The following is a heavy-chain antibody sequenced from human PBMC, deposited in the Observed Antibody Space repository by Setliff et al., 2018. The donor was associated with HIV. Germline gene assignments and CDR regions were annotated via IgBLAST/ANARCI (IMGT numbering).Heavy chain of an antibody. CDR3: ARDFEASYCGDYCYSGWFDS. D-gene: IGHD2-21*01. J-gene: IGHJ5*01. CDR1: GGSIRSHY. Sequence: SETLSLTCTVSGGSIRSHYWNWTRQSPGNGLEWIRYIHYRGSTNYNPSLNSRVIISVDMSKNQFTLKLTSVTAADTAVYYCARDFEASYCGDYCYSGWFDSWGQGILVTVSS. CDR2: IHYRGST. V-gene: IGHV4-59*11.